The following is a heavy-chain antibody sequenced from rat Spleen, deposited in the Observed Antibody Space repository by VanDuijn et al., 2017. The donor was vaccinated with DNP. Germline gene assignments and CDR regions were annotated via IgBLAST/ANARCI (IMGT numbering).Heavy chain of an antibody. CDR1: GYSITSNY. Sequence: EVQLQESGPGLVKPSQSLSLTCSVTGYSITSNYWGWIRKFPGNKMEWIGYINYSGSTGYNPSLKSRISITRDTSKNRFFLQLNSVTTEDTARYFCARWGYWYFDFWGPGTMITVSS. J-gene: IGHJ1*01. V-gene: IGHV3-1*01. CDR2: INYSGST. CDR3: ARWGYWYFDF.